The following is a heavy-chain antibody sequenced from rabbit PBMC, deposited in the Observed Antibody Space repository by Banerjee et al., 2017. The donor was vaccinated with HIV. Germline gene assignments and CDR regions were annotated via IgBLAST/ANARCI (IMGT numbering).Heavy chain of an antibody. V-gene: IGHV1S40*01. CDR1: GFSFSNKYV. Sequence: QSLEESGGDLVKPGASLTLTCTASGFSFSNKYVMCWVRQAPGKGLEWIACINTSTGNNVYATWAKGRFTISKASSTMVTLQMTSLTAADTATYFCARGAGYADYGDTYYVMDLWGQGTLVTVS. J-gene: IGHJ6*01. CDR2: INTSTGNN. CDR3: ARGAGYADYGDTYYVMDL. D-gene: IGHD2-1*01.